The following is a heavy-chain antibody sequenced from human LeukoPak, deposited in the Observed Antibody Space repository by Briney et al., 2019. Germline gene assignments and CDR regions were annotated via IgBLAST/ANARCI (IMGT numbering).Heavy chain of an antibody. CDR3: AREGDGYNSAFDI. CDR1: GFTVSSNY. CDR2: IYSGGST. D-gene: IGHD5-24*01. J-gene: IGHJ3*02. Sequence: QAGGSLRLSCAASGFTVSSNYMSWVRQAPGKGLEWVSVIYSGGSTYYADSVKGRFTISRDNSKNTLYLQMNGLRAEDTAVYYCAREGDGYNSAFDIWGQGTMVTVSS. V-gene: IGHV3-66*01.